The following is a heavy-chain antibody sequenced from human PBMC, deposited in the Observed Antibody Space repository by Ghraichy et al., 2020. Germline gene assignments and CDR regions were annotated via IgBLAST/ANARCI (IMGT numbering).Heavy chain of an antibody. D-gene: IGHD4-17*01. CDR1: RFTFSSYN. J-gene: IGHJ4*02. Sequence: GESLRLSCAASRFTFSSYNMNWVRQAPGKGLEWVSYISSSSTYIYYADSVKGRFTISRDNAKNSLYLQMNSLRAEDTAVYYCASTPTTVTTSRGFDYWGQGTLVTVSS. V-gene: IGHV3-21*01. CDR2: ISSSSTYI. CDR3: ASTPTTVTTSRGFDY.